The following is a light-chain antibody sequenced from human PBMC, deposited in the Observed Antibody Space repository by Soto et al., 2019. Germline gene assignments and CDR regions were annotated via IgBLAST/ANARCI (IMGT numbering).Light chain of an antibody. CDR1: SNDVGGYNY. CDR3: CSYAGSSTWV. Sequence: QSALTQPRSVSGSPGQSVTISYTGTSNDVGGYNYVSWYQQHPGKAPKLLISDVNKRPSGVPDRFSGSKSGNTASLIISGLQAEDEADYYCCSYAGSSTWVFGGGTKLTVL. V-gene: IGLV2-11*01. J-gene: IGLJ3*02. CDR2: DVN.